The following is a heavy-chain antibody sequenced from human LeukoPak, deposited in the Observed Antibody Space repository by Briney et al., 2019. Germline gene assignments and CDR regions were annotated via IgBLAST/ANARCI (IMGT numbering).Heavy chain of an antibody. V-gene: IGHV4-4*07. CDR3: ARDLAVVVVAAPGHNWFDP. CDR1: GGSISSYY. CDR2: IYTSGST. Sequence: SETLSLTCTASGGSISSYYWSWIRQPAGKGLEWIGRIYTSGSTNYNPSLKSRVTMSVDTSKNQFSLKLSSVTAADTAVYYCARDLAVVVVAAPGHNWFDPWGQGTLVTVSS. D-gene: IGHD2-15*01. J-gene: IGHJ5*02.